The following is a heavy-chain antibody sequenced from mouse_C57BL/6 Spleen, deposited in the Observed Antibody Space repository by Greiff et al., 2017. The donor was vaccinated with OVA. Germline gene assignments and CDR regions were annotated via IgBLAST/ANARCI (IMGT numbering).Heavy chain of an antibody. V-gene: IGHV1-55*01. J-gene: IGHJ3*01. Sequence: QVQLQQPGAELVKPGASVKMSFTSYWITWVKQRPGQGLEWLGDIYPGSGSTNYNEKFKSKATLTVDTSSSTAYMQLSSLTSEDSAVDYCAAYYSNRAWFADWGKGTLVTVSA. CDR1: TSYW. CDR3: AAYYSNRAWFAD. D-gene: IGHD2-5*01. CDR2: IYPGSGST.